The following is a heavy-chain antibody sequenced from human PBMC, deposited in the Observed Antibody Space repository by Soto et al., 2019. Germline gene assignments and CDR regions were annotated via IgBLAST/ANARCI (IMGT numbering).Heavy chain of an antibody. CDR2: IIPIFGTA. CDR3: ARGVYRFLEWELLDY. CDR1: GGTFSSYA. J-gene: IGHJ4*02. Sequence: SVKVSCKASGGTFSSYAISWVRQAPGQGLEWMGGIIPIFGTANYAQKFQGRVTITADESTSTAYMELSSLRSEDTAVYYCARGVYRFLEWELLDYWGQGTLVTVSS. D-gene: IGHD3-3*01. V-gene: IGHV1-69*13.